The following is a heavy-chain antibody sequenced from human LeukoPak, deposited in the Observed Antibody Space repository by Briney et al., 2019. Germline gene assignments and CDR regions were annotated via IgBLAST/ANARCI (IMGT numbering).Heavy chain of an antibody. V-gene: IGHV1-8*03. J-gene: IGHJ3*02. CDR1: GYTFTTYD. CDR3: ARGTVGYCGSTSCYVAFDI. Sequence: ASEKVSCKASGYTFTTYDVNWVRQATGQGLEWMGWMNPNSGNTGYAQKFQGRVTITRNTSISTAYMELSGLRSEDTAVYYCARGTVGYCGSTSCYVAFDIWGQGTMVTVSS. D-gene: IGHD2-2*01. CDR2: MNPNSGNT.